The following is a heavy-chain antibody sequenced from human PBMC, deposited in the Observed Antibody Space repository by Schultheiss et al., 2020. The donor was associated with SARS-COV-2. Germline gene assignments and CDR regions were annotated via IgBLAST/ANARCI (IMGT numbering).Heavy chain of an antibody. CDR2: IYDSGST. CDR3: ARVPHYYYDSSGYLDY. Sequence: SETLSLTCTVSGGSVSSRNYYWSWIRQPPGKGLEWIGYIYDSGSTYYNPSLKSRVTISVDTSKNQFSLKLSSVTAADTAVYYCARVPHYYYDSSGYLDYWGQGTLVTVSS. J-gene: IGHJ4*02. CDR1: GGSVSSRNYY. V-gene: IGHV4-61*01. D-gene: IGHD3-22*01.